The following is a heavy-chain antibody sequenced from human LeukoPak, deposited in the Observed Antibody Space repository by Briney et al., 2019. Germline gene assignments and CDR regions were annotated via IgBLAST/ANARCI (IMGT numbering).Heavy chain of an antibody. J-gene: IGHJ4*02. D-gene: IGHD3-10*01. CDR3: ARGMVRGVKSLPFDY. CDR1: GYSISSGYY. V-gene: IGHV4-38-2*02. CDR2: IYHSGST. Sequence: SETLSLTCTVSGYSISSGYYWGWIRQPPGKGLEWIGSIYHSGSTYYNPSLKSRVTISVDTSKNQFSLKLSSVTAADTAVYYCARGMVRGVKSLPFDYWGQGTLVTVSS.